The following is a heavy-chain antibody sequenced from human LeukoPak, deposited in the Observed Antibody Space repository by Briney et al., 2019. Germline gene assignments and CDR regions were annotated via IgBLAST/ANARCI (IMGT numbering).Heavy chain of an antibody. J-gene: IGHJ4*02. D-gene: IGHD3-10*01. CDR2: INEDGSST. CDR3: TTDTFGARDS. CDR1: GYTFSRYW. Sequence: GGSLRLSCAASGYTFSRYWMHWVRQGPGKGLVWVSRINEDGSSTSYAESVGGRFTISRDNAKNTLYLQMNSLRAEDAAVYYCTTDTFGARDSWGQGTLVTVSS. V-gene: IGHV3-74*01.